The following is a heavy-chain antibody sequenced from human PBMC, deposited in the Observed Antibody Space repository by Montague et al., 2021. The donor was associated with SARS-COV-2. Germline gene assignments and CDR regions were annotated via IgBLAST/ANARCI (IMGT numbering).Heavy chain of an antibody. V-gene: IGHV4-34*01. D-gene: IGHD5-12*01. CDR2: ST. CDR3: AREVGRGNNGYEGEY. Sequence: STNXNPSLKGRVTISVDTSKNQFSLKLSSVTAADTAVYYCAREVGRGNNGYEGEYWGQG. J-gene: IGHJ4*02.